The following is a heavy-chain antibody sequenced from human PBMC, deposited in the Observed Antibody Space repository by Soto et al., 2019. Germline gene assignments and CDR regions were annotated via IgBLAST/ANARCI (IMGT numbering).Heavy chain of an antibody. CDR2: ISYDGSDK. CDR1: GFTFSTYV. J-gene: IGHJ4*02. D-gene: IGHD1-26*01. Sequence: QVQLVESGGGVVQPGRSLRLSCAVSGFTFSTYVLHWVRQAPGKGLEWVAGISYDGSDKYNTDTVKGRCTISRDKSKNMLYLQMNSLRAEDTAVYYCATLSYSGNYHFDYWGQGILVTVSS. CDR3: ATLSYSGNYHFDY. V-gene: IGHV3-30*03.